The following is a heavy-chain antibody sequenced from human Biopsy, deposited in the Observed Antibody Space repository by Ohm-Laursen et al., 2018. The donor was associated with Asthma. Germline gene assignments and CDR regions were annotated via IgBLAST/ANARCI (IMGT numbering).Heavy chain of an antibody. V-gene: IGHV3-11*01. D-gene: IGHD6-13*01. CDR2: ISSSGSTA. J-gene: IGHJ6*02. CDR1: GFSFSDYY. Sequence: SLRLSCTASGFSFSDYYMTWMRQAPGKGLEWVSSISSSGSTAYPAESVKGRFTISRDNAQKSLFLQMGSLGAEDTAIYYCARVFDSSSWGPFYFFALDVWGQGTPVAVSS. CDR3: ARVFDSSSWGPFYFFALDV.